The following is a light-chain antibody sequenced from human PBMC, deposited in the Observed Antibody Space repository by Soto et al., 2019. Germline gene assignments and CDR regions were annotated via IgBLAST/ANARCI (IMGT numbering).Light chain of an antibody. CDR3: HHYNGYPQT. V-gene: IGKV1-16*01. CDR1: QGIDTY. Sequence: DIQMTQSPSSLSASVGDRVTITCRASQGIDTYLAWFQQKPGKAPKTLIYAASSLHSGVPSRFSGSGFGTDFTLTISSLQPEDFATYYCHHYNGYPQTVGQGTHWRL. J-gene: IGKJ5*01. CDR2: AAS.